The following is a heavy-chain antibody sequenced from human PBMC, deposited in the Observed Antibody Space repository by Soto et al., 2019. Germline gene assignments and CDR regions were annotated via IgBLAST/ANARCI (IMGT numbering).Heavy chain of an antibody. Sequence: GGSLRLSCAASGFTFSSYGMHWVRQAPGKGLEWVAVISDDGCNKYYIDSVKGRFTISRDNSNNTLYLQMNSLRAEDTAVYYCTKGRYFDLLPYYFDYWGQGTLVTVSS. V-gene: IGHV3-30*18. CDR3: TKGRYFDLLPYYFDY. D-gene: IGHD3-9*01. J-gene: IGHJ4*02. CDR1: GFTFSSYG. CDR2: ISDDGCNK.